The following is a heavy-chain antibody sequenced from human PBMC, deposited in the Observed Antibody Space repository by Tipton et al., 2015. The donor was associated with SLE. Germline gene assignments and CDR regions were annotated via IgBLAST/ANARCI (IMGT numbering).Heavy chain of an antibody. CDR3: ARDYYGSGFDAFDI. Sequence: TLSLTCNVSGGSISSGGYYWSWIRQHPGKGLEWIGYTYYSGSPYYNPSLKSRVTISLDMSKNQFSLRLGSVTAADTAVYYCARDYYGSGFDAFDIWGQGTMVTVSS. CDR1: GGSISSGGYY. D-gene: IGHD3-10*01. V-gene: IGHV4-31*03. J-gene: IGHJ3*02. CDR2: TYYSGSP.